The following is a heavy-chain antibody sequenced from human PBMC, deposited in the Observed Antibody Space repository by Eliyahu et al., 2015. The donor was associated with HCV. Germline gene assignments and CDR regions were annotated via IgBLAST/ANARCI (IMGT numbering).Heavy chain of an antibody. CDR3: AKARKYSSGWTDFDY. Sequence: EVQLLESGGGLVQPGGSLRLSCXASGFTFSSYAMSWVRQAPGKGLEWVSAISGSGGSTYYADSVKGRFTISRDNSKNTLYLQMNSLRAEDTAVYYCAKARKYSSGWTDFDYWGQGTLVTVSS. CDR1: GFTFSSYA. V-gene: IGHV3-23*01. CDR2: ISGSGGST. J-gene: IGHJ4*02. D-gene: IGHD6-19*01.